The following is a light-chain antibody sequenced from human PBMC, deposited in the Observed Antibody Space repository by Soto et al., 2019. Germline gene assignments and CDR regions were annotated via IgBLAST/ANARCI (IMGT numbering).Light chain of an antibody. J-gene: IGKJ3*01. V-gene: IGKV3-15*01. CDR2: YAS. CDR3: QHYSNWPPT. CDR1: ESVHRN. Sequence: EMVMTQSPAILSVSPGERVTLSWRASESVHRNLAWYQQKPGQGPSLLIYYASTRATGVPDRFTGSGSGTEFTLTISSLQSEDFGVYHCQHYSNWPPTFGPGTKVEIK.